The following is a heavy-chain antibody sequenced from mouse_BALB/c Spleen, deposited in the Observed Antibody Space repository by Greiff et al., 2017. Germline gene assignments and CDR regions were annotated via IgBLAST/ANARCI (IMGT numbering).Heavy chain of an antibody. CDR3: ERGGVYDNYGGFAY. V-gene: IGHV5-6-3*01. J-gene: IGHJ3*01. Sequence: DVKLVESGGGLVQPGGSLKLSCAASGFTFSSYGMSWVRQTPDKRLELVATINSNGGSSYYPDSVTGRFTISRDNAKNTLYLQMSSLKSEDTAVYYCERGGVYDNYGGFAYWGQGTLVTVSA. D-gene: IGHD2-1*01. CDR1: GFTFSSYG. CDR2: INSNGGSS.